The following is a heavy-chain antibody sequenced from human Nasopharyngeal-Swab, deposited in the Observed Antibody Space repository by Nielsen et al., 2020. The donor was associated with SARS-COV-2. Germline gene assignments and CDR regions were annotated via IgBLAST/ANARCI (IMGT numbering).Heavy chain of an antibody. V-gene: IGHV4-39*07. Sequence: SETLSLTCTVSGGSISSTSYYWVWIRQPPGKGLEWIGSIYYSGSTYYNPSLKSRVTISVDTSKNQFSLKLSSVTAADTAVYYCARERFGVVAANWFDPWGQGTLVTVSS. D-gene: IGHD2-15*01. CDR3: ARERFGVVAANWFDP. CDR2: IYYSGST. CDR1: GGSISSTSYY. J-gene: IGHJ5*02.